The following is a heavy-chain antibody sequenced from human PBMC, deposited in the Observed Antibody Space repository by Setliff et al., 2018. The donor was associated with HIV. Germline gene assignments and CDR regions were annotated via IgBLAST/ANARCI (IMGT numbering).Heavy chain of an antibody. CDR3: ARSPGVDTNMAFDY. CDR2: IYYSGST. Sequence: SETLSLTCTVSGGSISSYYWSWIRQPPGKGLEWIGYIYYSGSTDYNPSLKSRVTISVDTSKNQVSLKLNSVTAADTAVYYCARSPGVDTNMAFDYWGQGMLVTVSS. V-gene: IGHV4-59*01. CDR1: GGSISSYY. D-gene: IGHD5-18*01. J-gene: IGHJ4*02.